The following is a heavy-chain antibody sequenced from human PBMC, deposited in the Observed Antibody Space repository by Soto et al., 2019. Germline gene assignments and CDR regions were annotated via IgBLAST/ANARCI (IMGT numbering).Heavy chain of an antibody. D-gene: IGHD3-16*01. V-gene: IGHV4-59*01. Sequence: ASETLSLTCTVSGGSISSYYRSWIRQPPGKGLEWVGYIYYSGSTNYNPSLKSRVTISVDTSKNQFSLKLSSVTAADTAVYYCARVGFGAGPLGNWFDPWGQGTLVTVSS. CDR1: GGSISSYY. J-gene: IGHJ5*02. CDR3: ARVGFGAGPLGNWFDP. CDR2: IYYSGST.